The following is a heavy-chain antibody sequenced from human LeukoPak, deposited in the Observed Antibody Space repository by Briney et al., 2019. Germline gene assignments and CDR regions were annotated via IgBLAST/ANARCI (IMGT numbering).Heavy chain of an antibody. Sequence: GASVKVSCKASGGTFSSYAISWVRQAPGQGLEWMGGIIPIFGTANYAQKFQGRVTIAADESTSTAYMELSSLRSEDTAVYYCAREICSGGSCYDVGFDYWGQGTLVTVSS. J-gene: IGHJ4*02. CDR2: IIPIFGTA. CDR3: AREICSGGSCYDVGFDY. CDR1: GGTFSSYA. D-gene: IGHD2-15*01. V-gene: IGHV1-69*13.